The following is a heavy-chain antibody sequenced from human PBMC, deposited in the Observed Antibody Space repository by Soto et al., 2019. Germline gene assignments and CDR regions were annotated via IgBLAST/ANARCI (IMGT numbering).Heavy chain of an antibody. J-gene: IGHJ4*02. CDR3: ATGDYYDNSGYSLYFDY. Sequence: ASVKVSCKASGDTFRSNAISWVRQAPGQGLEWMGGIVPFFGTAIYAQKFQDRVTITADESTSTAYMELSSLRSEDTAVYYCATGDYYDNSGYSLYFDYWGQGTLVTVSS. D-gene: IGHD3-22*01. CDR2: IVPFFGTA. V-gene: IGHV1-69*13. CDR1: GDTFRSNA.